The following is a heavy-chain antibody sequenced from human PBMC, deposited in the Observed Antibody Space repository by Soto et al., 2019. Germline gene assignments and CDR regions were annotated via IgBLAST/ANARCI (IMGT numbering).Heavy chain of an antibody. CDR3: VREAYIGYGHAIDY. Sequence: SQTLSLTCAFSVVPIITYYWSWIRQPPGKGLEWIGYNYHSGTTNYNPSLKSRVTISVDTSKNQFSLRLTSVTAADTAIYYCVREAYIGYGHAIDYWGQRTLVTAPQ. CDR2: NYHSGTT. CDR1: VVPIITYY. D-gene: IGHD5-12*01. J-gene: IGHJ4*02. V-gene: IGHV4-59*01.